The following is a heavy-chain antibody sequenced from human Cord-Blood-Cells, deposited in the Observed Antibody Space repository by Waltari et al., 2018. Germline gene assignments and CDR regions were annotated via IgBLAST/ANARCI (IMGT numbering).Heavy chain of an antibody. CDR1: GYTFTSYD. J-gene: IGHJ6*02. Sequence: VQLVQSGAEVKKSGASVKVACKASGYTFTSYDINWVRQATGQGLEWMGWMNPNSGNTGYAQKFQGRVTMTRNTSISTAYMELSSLRSEDTAVYYCARHSSWYYYYYGMDVWGQGTTVTVSS. CDR2: MNPNSGNT. V-gene: IGHV1-8*01. D-gene: IGHD6-13*01. CDR3: ARHSSWYYYYYGMDV.